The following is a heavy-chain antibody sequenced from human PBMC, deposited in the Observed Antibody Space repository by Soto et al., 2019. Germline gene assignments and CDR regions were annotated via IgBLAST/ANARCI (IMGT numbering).Heavy chain of an antibody. D-gene: IGHD6-13*01. CDR2: ISYSGST. Sequence: TSETLSLTCTVSGGSISSGNYYWSWIRQPPGKGLEWIGFISYSGSTYYSTSLKSRVTISVDKSKNQFSLKLSSVTAADTAVYYCARRHRSSLFDYWGQGTLVNVSS. V-gene: IGHV4-30-4*01. CDR1: GGSISSGNYY. CDR3: ARRHRSSLFDY. J-gene: IGHJ4*02.